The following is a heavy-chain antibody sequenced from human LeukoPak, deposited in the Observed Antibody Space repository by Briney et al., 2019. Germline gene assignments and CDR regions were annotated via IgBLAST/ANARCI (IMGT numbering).Heavy chain of an antibody. CDR1: GYTFIANY. J-gene: IGHJ4*02. CDR3: ARGVRSSWFAD. V-gene: IGHV1-2*02. CDR2: INPNSAAT. Sequence: ASVKVSCKASGYTFIANYIHGVRQAPGQGLEWMGWINPNSAATSYAQLCEGRVTMTRDTSMTTHYMELSRLTSDDTAVYYGARGVRSSWFADWGQGTLVTVSS. D-gene: IGHD6-13*01.